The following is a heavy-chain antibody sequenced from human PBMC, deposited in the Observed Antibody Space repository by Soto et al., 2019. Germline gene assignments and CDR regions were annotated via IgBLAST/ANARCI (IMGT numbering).Heavy chain of an antibody. J-gene: IGHJ5*02. CDR3: AKVPHTMIVVVPLAWFDP. CDR2: ISGSGGST. V-gene: IGHV3-23*01. D-gene: IGHD3-22*01. Sequence: GGSLRLSCVASGFTFSSYAMSWVRQAPGKGLEWVSAISGSGGSTYYADSVKGRFTISRDNSKNTLYLQMNSLRAEDTAVYYCAKVPHTMIVVVPLAWFDPWGQGTLVTVSS. CDR1: GFTFSSYA.